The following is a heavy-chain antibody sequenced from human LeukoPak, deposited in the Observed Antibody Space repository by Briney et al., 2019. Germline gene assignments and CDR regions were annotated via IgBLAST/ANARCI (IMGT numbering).Heavy chain of an antibody. Sequence: ASVKVSCKASGYTFTGYYMHWVRQAPGQGLEWMGWINPNSGGTNYAQKFQGRVTMTRDTSISTAYMELSRLRSDDTAVYYCARGFSHYYDSSGYLDYWGQGTLVTVSS. CDR2: INPNSGGT. D-gene: IGHD3-22*01. CDR1: GYTFTGYY. CDR3: ARGFSHYYDSSGYLDY. J-gene: IGHJ4*02. V-gene: IGHV1-2*02.